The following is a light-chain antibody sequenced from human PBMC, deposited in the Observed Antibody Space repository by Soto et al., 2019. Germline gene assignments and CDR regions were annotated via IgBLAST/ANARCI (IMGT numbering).Light chain of an antibody. CDR3: CSYAGSYTFPYVV. V-gene: IGLV2-11*01. CDR1: SSDVGGYNY. J-gene: IGLJ2*01. CDR2: DVS. Sequence: QSALTQPSSVSGSPGQSVTISCTGTSSDVGGYNYVSWYQQHPGKAPKLMIYDVSKRPSGVPDRFSGSKSGNTASLTISGLQAEDEADYYCCSYAGSYTFPYVVFGGGTKLTVL.